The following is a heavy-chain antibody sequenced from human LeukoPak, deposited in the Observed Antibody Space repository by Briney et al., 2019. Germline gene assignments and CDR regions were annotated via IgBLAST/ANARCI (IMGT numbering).Heavy chain of an antibody. CDR3: ARVLTGQLVRWDYYYGMDV. J-gene: IGHJ6*02. CDR2: INAGNGNT. CDR1: GYTFTSYA. Sequence: GASVKVSCKASGYTFTSYAMHWVRQAPGQRLEWMGWINAGNGNTKYSQKFQGRVTITRDTSASTAYMELSSLRSEDTAVYYCARVLTGQLVRWDYYYGMDVWGQGTTVTVSS. V-gene: IGHV1-3*01. D-gene: IGHD6-13*01.